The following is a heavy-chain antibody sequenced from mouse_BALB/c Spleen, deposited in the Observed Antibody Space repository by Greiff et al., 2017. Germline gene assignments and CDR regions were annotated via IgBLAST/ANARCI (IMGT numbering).Heavy chain of an antibody. D-gene: IGHD4-1*01. V-gene: IGHV1S137*01. CDR1: GYTFTDYA. CDR2: ISTYYGDA. Sequence: QVQLQQSGAELVRPGVSVKISCKGSGYTFTDYAMHWVKQSHAKSLEWIGVISTYYGDASYNQKFKGKATMTVDKSSSTAYMELARLTSEDSAIYYCAREDWDGYYYAMDYWGQGTSVTVSS. CDR3: AREDWDGYYYAMDY. J-gene: IGHJ4*01.